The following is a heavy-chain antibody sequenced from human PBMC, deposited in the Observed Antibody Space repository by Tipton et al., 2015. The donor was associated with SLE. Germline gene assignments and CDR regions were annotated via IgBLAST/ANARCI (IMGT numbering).Heavy chain of an antibody. D-gene: IGHD6-19*01. CDR2: IWYDGSNK. CDR1: GFTFSSYG. J-gene: IGHJ4*02. CDR3: AKERYSSGWYTSDFDY. Sequence: QLVQSGGGVVQPGRSLRLSCAASGFTFSSYGMHWVRQAPGKGLEWVAVIWYDGSNKYYADSVKGRFTISRDNSKNTLYLQMNSLRAEDTAVYYCAKERYSSGWYTSDFDYWGQGTLVTVSS. V-gene: IGHV3-33*06.